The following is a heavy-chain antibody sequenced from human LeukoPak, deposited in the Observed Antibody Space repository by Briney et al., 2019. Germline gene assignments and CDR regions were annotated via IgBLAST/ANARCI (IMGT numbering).Heavy chain of an antibody. J-gene: IGHJ4*02. CDR3: AKATYDSSALGY. D-gene: IGHD3-22*01. CDR2: ISGSGAST. Sequence: GGSLRLSCASSGFTFSSYAMSLVRHAPWKGLEWVSAISGSGASTYSAASVKGRFTISRDNSKNTLYLQMNSLRAEDTAVYYCAKATYDSSALGYWGQGPLVTVSS. CDR1: GFTFSSYA. V-gene: IGHV3-23*01.